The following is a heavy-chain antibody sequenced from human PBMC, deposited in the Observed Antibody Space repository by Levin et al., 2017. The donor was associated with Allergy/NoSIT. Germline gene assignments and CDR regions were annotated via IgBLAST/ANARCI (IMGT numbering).Heavy chain of an antibody. V-gene: IGHV3-23*01. CDR1: GFTFSSYA. CDR3: AKDPRVVVVAYSHSRGDYSDAFDI. J-gene: IGHJ3*02. Sequence: QPGGSLRLSCAASGFTFSSYAMSWVRQAPGKGLEWVSAISGSGGSTYYADSVKGRFTISRDISKNTLYLQMNGLRAEETAVYYCAKDPRVVVVAYSHSRGDYSDAFDIWGQGTMVTVSS. D-gene: IGHD2-15*01. CDR2: ISGSGGST.